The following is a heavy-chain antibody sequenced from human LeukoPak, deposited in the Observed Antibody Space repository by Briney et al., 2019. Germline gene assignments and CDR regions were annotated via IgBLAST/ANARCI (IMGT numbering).Heavy chain of an antibody. CDR2: IYTSGST. Sequence: SETLSLTCTVSGGSISSGSYYWSWIRQPAGKGLEWIGRIYTSGSTNYNPSLKSRVTISVDTSKNQFSLKLSSVTAADTAVYYCASLTSIAAAGGFDYWGQGTLVTVSS. CDR3: ASLTSIAAAGGFDY. J-gene: IGHJ4*02. D-gene: IGHD6-13*01. V-gene: IGHV4-61*02. CDR1: GGSISSGSYY.